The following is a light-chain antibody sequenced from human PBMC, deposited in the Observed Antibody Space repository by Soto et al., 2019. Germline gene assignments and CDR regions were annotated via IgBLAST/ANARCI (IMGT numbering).Light chain of an antibody. CDR2: KAS. CDR1: QSIGAS. Sequence: DIQMTQSPSTLYASVGDRVTITCRASQSIGASLAWFQQKPGKAPNLLVYKASSLESGVPSRFSGSGSGTVFTLTISTLQPDDCATYYCQQYNSSPLTFGGGTKVEIK. J-gene: IGKJ4*01. V-gene: IGKV1-5*03. CDR3: QQYNSSPLT.